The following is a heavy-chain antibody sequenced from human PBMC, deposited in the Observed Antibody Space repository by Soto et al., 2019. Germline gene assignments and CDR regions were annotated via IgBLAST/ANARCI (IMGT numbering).Heavy chain of an antibody. Sequence: ASVKVSCKVSGYTLTELSMHWVRQAPGKGLEWMGGFDPEDGETIYAQKFQGRVTMTEDTSTDTAYMELSSLRSEDTAVYYCATAIVTMVRGEIPSYGMDVWGQGTTVTVSS. CDR1: GYTLTELS. CDR2: FDPEDGET. D-gene: IGHD3-10*01. V-gene: IGHV1-24*01. J-gene: IGHJ6*02. CDR3: ATAIVTMVRGEIPSYGMDV.